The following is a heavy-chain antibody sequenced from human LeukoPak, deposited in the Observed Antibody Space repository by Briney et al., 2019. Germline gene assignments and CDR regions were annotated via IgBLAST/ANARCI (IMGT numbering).Heavy chain of an antibody. Sequence: GASVKVSCKASGYTFTGYYMHWVRQAPGQGLEWMGWINPNSGGTNYAQKFQGRVTMTRDTSISTAYMELSRLRSDDTAVYYCARAKDYYDGSGYYWGQGTLVTVSS. CDR2: INPNSGGT. CDR3: ARAKDYYDGSGYY. J-gene: IGHJ4*02. D-gene: IGHD3-22*01. V-gene: IGHV1-2*02. CDR1: GYTFTGYY.